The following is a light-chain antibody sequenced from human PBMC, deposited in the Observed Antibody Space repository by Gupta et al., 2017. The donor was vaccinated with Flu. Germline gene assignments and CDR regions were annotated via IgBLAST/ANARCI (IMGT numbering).Light chain of an antibody. V-gene: IGKV1-6*01. CDR1: QEIRND. CDR3: RQDYHFPFT. CDR2: SAS. Sequence: PSLLSSSVGDRVTITCRASQEIRNDLGWLQQKPGKAPKLLIYSASTAKPGVPSRFSGSGYGTEFTLTIRMPQPEDSATYYCRQDYHFPFTFGHGTKVEI. J-gene: IGKJ3*01.